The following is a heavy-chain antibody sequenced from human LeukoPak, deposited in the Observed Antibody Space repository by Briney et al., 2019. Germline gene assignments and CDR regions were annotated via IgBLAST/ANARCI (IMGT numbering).Heavy chain of an antibody. CDR1: GFTFSRYE. Sequence: PGGSLRLSCAASGFTFSRYEMNWVRQAPGKGLEWVSYISSSGSTIYYADSVKGRFTISRDNAKNSLYLQMNSLRAEDTAVYYCASYGEYYYYMDVWGKGTTVTISS. J-gene: IGHJ6*03. CDR3: ASYGEYYYYMDV. V-gene: IGHV3-48*03. D-gene: IGHD4-17*01. CDR2: ISSSGSTI.